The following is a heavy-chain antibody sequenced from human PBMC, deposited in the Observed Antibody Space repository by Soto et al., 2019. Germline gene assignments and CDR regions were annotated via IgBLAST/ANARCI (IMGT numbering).Heavy chain of an antibody. CDR2: IYYTGNT. Sequence: SSETLSLTCAVYGGSFSGYYWGWIRQPPGKGLEWIGSIYYTGNTYYNPSLKRRVTISVDTSKNQFSLKLDSVTAADTAVYFCERHSIWLLLSDYWGQGSLVTVSS. D-gene: IGHD3-22*01. J-gene: IGHJ4*02. V-gene: IGHV4-39*01. CDR3: ERHSIWLLLSDY. CDR1: GGSFSGYY.